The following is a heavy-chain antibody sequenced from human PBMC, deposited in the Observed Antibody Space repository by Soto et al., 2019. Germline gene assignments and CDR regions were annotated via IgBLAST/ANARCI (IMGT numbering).Heavy chain of an antibody. V-gene: IGHV3-23*01. D-gene: IGHD1-26*01. CDR2: TTGTGGNT. Sequence: EVQLLESGGGLVQPGGSLRLSCAASGFTLSTYGMTWVRQAPGKGLEWVSATTGTGGNTYYVDSVKGRFTSSRDNSKNMLYPQVNSPGGEDTALYYCSGIRGYWASLEVWGQRNRVTVS. CDR1: GFTLSTYG. J-gene: IGHJ6*02. CDR3: SGIRGYWASLEV.